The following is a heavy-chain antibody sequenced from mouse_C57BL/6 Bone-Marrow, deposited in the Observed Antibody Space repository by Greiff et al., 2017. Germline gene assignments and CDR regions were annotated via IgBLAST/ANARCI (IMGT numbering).Heavy chain of an antibody. J-gene: IGHJ2*01. D-gene: IGHD1-1*01. CDR1: GFNIKNTY. CDR3: ARALITTVVHNYFDY. Sequence: VHVKQSVAELVRPGASVKLSCTASGFNIKNTYMHWVKQRPEQGLEWIGRIDPANGNTKYAPKFQGKATITADTSSNTAYLQLSSLTSEDTAIYYCARALITTVVHNYFDYWGQGTTLTVSS. CDR2: IDPANGNT. V-gene: IGHV14-3*01.